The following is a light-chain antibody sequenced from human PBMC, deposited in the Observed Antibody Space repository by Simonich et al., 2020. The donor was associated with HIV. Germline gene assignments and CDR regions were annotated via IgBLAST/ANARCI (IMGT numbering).Light chain of an antibody. CDR3: TSFTSISSWV. CDR1: GGSIASNY. Sequence: NFVLTQPHSVSESPGKTVTISCTRSGGSIASNYVQWYQQRPGSAPTTVIYENNHRPSGVPDRFSGSIDSSSNSASLTISGLKTEDEADYYCTSFTSISSWVFGGGTKLTVL. CDR2: ENN. J-gene: IGLJ3*02. V-gene: IGLV6-57*03.